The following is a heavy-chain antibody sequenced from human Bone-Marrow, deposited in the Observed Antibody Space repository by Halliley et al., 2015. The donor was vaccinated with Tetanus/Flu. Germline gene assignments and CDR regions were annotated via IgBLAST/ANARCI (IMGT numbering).Heavy chain of an antibody. Sequence: AVSGITLNYVWMSWVRLAPGKGLEWVGRITSKSDGGTTDYTTPVKGRFTISRDDSKNTLFLQMNSLRTEDTAVYYCTTGTFAIINSWGQGTLVTVSS. CDR1: GITLNYVW. J-gene: IGHJ5*02. CDR3: TTGTFAIINS. V-gene: IGHV3-15*01. CDR2: ITSKSDGGTT.